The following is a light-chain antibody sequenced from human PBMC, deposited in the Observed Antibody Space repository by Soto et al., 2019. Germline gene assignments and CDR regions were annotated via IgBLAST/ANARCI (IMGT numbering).Light chain of an antibody. CDR1: SSNIGNNY. J-gene: IGLJ1*01. CDR2: DNN. V-gene: IGLV1-51*01. CDR3: SSYTSSSTYV. Sequence: QSVLTQPPSVSAAPGQKVTISCSGSSSNIGNNYVSWYQQLPGTAPKLLIYDNNKRPSGIPDRFSGSKSGTSATLGITGLQTGDEADYYCSSYTSSSTYVFGTGTQLTVL.